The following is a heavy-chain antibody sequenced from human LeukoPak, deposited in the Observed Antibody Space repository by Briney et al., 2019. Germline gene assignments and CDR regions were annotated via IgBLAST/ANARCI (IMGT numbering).Heavy chain of an antibody. CDR2: INPSGGST. Sequence: ASVKVSCKASGYTFTSYYMHWVRQAPGQGLEWMGIINPSGGSTSYAQKFQGRVTMTRDMSTSTVYMGLSSLRSEDTAVYYCARFDALTFDYWGQGTLVTVSS. CDR1: GYTFTSYY. V-gene: IGHV1-46*01. J-gene: IGHJ4*02. CDR3: ARFDALTFDY. D-gene: IGHD1-20*01.